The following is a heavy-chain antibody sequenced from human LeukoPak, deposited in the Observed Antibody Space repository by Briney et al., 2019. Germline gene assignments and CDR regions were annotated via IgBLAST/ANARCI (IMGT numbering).Heavy chain of an antibody. CDR3: ARDFRAYDSRGYHDTLDI. CDR1: GGSTSNYY. J-gene: IGHJ3*02. CDR2: IYTSGST. V-gene: IGHV4-4*07. Sequence: PSETLSLTCTVSGGSTSNYYWSWIRQPAGEGLEWIGRIYTSGSTNYNPSLKSRVTMSVDTSKNQFSLNLNSVTAADTAVYYCARDFRAYDSRGYHDTLDIWGQGTMVTVSS. D-gene: IGHD3-22*01.